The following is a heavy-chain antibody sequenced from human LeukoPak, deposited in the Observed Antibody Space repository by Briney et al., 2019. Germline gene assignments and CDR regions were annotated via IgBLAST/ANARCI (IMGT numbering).Heavy chain of an antibody. CDR3: AGSYCTGGVCYTANVAFDI. V-gene: IGHV4-39*01. CDR1: GGSISSGSYY. J-gene: IGHJ3*02. D-gene: IGHD2-8*02. Sequence: PSETLSLTCTVSGGSISSGSYYWGWIRQPPGQGLEWIGTIYYSGSTYYNPSLKSRVTISVDTSKNQFSLKLSSVTAADTAAYYCAGSYCTGGVCYTANVAFDIWGQGTMVTVSS. CDR2: IYYSGST.